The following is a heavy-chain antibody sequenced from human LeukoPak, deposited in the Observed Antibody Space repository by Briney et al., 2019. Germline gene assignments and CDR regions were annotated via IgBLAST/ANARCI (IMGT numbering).Heavy chain of an antibody. V-gene: IGHV3-11*01. CDR1: EFTSSDYY. Sequence: SLRLSSAASEFTSSDYYMSWFRQPPGTGLEGVSYISSSGSTIYYTASVKGRVTISRDNAKNSLYLQMNSLSAEDTAVYYCARGRYSYGYNLGAIWGQGTLVTVSS. J-gene: IGHJ4*02. CDR2: ISSSGSTI. CDR3: ARGRYSYGYNLGAI. D-gene: IGHD5-18*01.